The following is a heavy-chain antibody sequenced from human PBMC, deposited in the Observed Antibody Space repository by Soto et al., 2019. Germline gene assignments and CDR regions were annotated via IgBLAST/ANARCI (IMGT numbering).Heavy chain of an antibody. D-gene: IGHD4-17*01. CDR1: GLTFSNHW. CDR2: IKRDGSEK. CDR3: ARSEATVLDY. V-gene: IGHV3-7*05. J-gene: IGHJ4*02. Sequence: SLRLSCTVSGLTFSNHWMTWVRQAPGKGLEWVANIKRDGSEKSYVDSVKGRFSVSRDKSKNHFSLKLSSVTAADTAVHYCARSEATVLDYWGQGTLVTVSS.